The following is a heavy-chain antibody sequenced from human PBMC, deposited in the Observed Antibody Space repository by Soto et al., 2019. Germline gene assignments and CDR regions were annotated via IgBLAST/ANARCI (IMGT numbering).Heavy chain of an antibody. D-gene: IGHD4-17*01. Sequence: PAEPLRLSCVGSGFTFSRHTMHWVRQAPGKGLVWVSRINGDRSDTKYADSVKGRFTISRDNARNTVYLQMNSLRADDTAVYYCARDQTTGDWFDAWGQGALVTVSS. J-gene: IGHJ5*02. CDR2: INGDRSDT. V-gene: IGHV3-74*03. CDR1: GFTFSRHT. CDR3: ARDQTTGDWFDA.